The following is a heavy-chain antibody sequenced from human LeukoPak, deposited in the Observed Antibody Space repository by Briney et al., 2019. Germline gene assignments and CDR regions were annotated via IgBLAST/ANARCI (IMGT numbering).Heavy chain of an antibody. V-gene: IGHV4-34*01. CDR2: INHSGST. CDR1: GGSFSGCY. Sequence: SETLSLTCAVYGGSFSGCYWSWIRQPPGKGLEWIGEINHSGSTNYNPSLKSRVTISVDTSKNQFSLKLSSVTAADTAVYYCARHSTTVTNWYFDLWGRGTLVTVSS. J-gene: IGHJ2*01. D-gene: IGHD4-17*01. CDR3: ARHSTTVTNWYFDL.